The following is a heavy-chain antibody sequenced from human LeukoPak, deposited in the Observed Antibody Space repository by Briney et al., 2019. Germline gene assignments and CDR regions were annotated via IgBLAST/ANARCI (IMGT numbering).Heavy chain of an antibody. CDR3: AKDRVTGSIGFDP. J-gene: IGHJ5*02. D-gene: IGHD1-20*01. CDR2: IRYDGSNK. V-gene: IGHV3-30*02. CDR1: GFTFSSYG. Sequence: QPGGSLRLSCAASGFTFSSYGMHWVRQAPGKGLEWGAFIRYDGSNKYYADSVKGRFTISRDNSKNTLYLQMNSLRAEDTAVYYCAKDRVTGSIGFDPWGQGTLVTVSS.